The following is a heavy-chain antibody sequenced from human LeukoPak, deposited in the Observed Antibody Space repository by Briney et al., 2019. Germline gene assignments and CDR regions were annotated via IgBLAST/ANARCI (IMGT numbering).Heavy chain of an antibody. CDR1: GFTFSSYA. D-gene: IGHD7-27*01. Sequence: HPGGSLRLSCAASGFTFSSYAMSWVRQAPGRGLEWVAVIWYDGTNKYYADSVRGRFTISRDSSKNTLYLQMNSLRAEDTAVYYCAKSGRNWAYLEYWGQGTLVTVSS. V-gene: IGHV3-33*06. J-gene: IGHJ4*02. CDR2: IWYDGTNK. CDR3: AKSGRNWAYLEY.